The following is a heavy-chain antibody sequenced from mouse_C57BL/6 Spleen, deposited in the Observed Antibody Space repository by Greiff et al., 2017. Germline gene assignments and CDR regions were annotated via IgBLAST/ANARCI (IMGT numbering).Heavy chain of an antibody. CDR3: TRCGLLLYYAMDY. CDR2: IDPETGGT. V-gene: IGHV1-15*01. CDR1: GYTFTDYE. D-gene: IGHD1-1*01. J-gene: IGHJ4*01. Sequence: VKLQESGAELVRPGASVTLSCKASGYTFTDYEMHWVKQTPVHGLEWIGAIDPETGGTAYNQKFKGKAILTADKSSSTAYMELRSLTSEDSAVYYCTRCGLLLYYAMDYWGQGTSVTVSS.